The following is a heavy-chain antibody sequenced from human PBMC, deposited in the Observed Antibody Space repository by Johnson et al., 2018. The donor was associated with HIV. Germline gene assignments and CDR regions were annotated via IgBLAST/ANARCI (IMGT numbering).Heavy chain of an antibody. J-gene: IGHJ3*02. CDR3: ARDGRGEQLVDQGDAFDI. Sequence: VQLVESGGGLVQPGGSLRLSCAASGFTVSSNYMSWVRQAPGKGLEWVSVIYSGGSTYYADSVKGRFTISRDNSKNTLYLQMNSLRAEDTALYFCARDGRGEQLVDQGDAFDIWGQGTMVTVSS. V-gene: IGHV3-66*01. CDR1: GFTVSSNY. D-gene: IGHD6-6*01. CDR2: IYSGGST.